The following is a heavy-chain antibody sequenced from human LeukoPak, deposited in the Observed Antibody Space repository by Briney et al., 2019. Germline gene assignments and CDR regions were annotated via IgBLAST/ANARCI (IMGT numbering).Heavy chain of an antibody. CDR1: GGSFSSYY. CDR3: ARPRAAAGTIRPDDAFDI. Sequence: SEPLSLTCAVYGGSFSSYYWTWIRQPPGRGRGGFGYIYYSGSPNYNPSLRRRVTISADTFKNPFSLRLRSVTAADTAGYYCARPRAAAGTIRPDDAFDIWGQGTMVTVSS. D-gene: IGHD6-13*01. V-gene: IGHV4-59*08. J-gene: IGHJ3*02. CDR2: IYYSGSP.